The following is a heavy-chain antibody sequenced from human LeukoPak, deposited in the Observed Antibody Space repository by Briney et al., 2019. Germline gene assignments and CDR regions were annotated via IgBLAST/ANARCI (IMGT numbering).Heavy chain of an antibody. V-gene: IGHV3-48*03. CDR2: ISSSGSTI. CDR1: GFTFSSYE. CDR3: ARRGAYYYYGMDV. Sequence: GGSLRLSCAASGFTFSSYEMNWVRQAPGKRLEWVSYISSSGSTIYYADSVKGRFTISRDNAKNSLYLQMNSLRAEDTAVYYCARRGAYYYYGMDVWGQGTTVTVSS. D-gene: IGHD3-10*01. J-gene: IGHJ6*02.